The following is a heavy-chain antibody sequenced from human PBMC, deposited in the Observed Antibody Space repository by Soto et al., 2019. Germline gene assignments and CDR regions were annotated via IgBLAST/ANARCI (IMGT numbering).Heavy chain of an antibody. CDR3: AKEGTSGLYYFDY. D-gene: IGHD6-19*01. CDR1: GFTFSSYA. CDR2: ISGSGGIT. V-gene: IGHV3-23*01. Sequence: EVQLLESGGGLVQPGGSLRLSCAASGFTFSSYAMNWVRQAPGKGLEWVSVISGSGGITYYADSVKGRFTISRDNSKNTLYLQMNSLRAGDSAIYYCAKEGTSGLYYFDYWGQGTLVTVSS. J-gene: IGHJ4*02.